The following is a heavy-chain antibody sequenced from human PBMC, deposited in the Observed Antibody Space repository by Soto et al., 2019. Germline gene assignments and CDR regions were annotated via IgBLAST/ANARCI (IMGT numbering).Heavy chain of an antibody. Sequence: PSETLSLTCAVYGGYFSGYYWSWIRQPPGKGLEWIGEINHSGSTNYNPSLKSRVTISVDTSKNQFSLKLSSVTAADTAVYYCARGRVICSGGSCYLGAFDIWGQGTMVTVSS. D-gene: IGHD2-15*01. CDR2: INHSGST. CDR3: ARGRVICSGGSCYLGAFDI. J-gene: IGHJ3*02. V-gene: IGHV4-34*01. CDR1: GGYFSGYY.